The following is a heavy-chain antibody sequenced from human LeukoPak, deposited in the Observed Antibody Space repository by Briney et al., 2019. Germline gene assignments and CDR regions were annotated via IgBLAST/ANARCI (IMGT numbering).Heavy chain of an antibody. CDR1: GGSISTHY. V-gene: IGHV4-59*11. CDR3: ARDSSGCLYYFDY. Sequence: SETLSLTCTVSGGSISTHYWSWIRQPPGKGLEWIGYVYHSGTTNYNPSLKSRLTISVDTSKNQFSLRLSSVTAADTAVYYCARDSSGCLYYFDYWGQGALVTVSS. CDR2: VYHSGTT. D-gene: IGHD6-19*01. J-gene: IGHJ4*02.